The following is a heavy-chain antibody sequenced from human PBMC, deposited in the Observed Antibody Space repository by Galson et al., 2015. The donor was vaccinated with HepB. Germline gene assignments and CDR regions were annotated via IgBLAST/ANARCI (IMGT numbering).Heavy chain of an antibody. CDR3: ARKIASPDYDYYGLDV. CDR1: EFTFGDYA. Sequence: SLRLSCATFEFTFGDYAMSWFRQAPGKGLEWIGFIRTKAYGGTTEYAASVKGKFIISRDDSESIAYLQMNSLTSDGTAVYYCARKIASPDYDYYGLDVWGQGTTVTVS. D-gene: IGHD4/OR15-4a*01. V-gene: IGHV3-49*03. J-gene: IGHJ6*02. CDR2: IRTKAYGGTT.